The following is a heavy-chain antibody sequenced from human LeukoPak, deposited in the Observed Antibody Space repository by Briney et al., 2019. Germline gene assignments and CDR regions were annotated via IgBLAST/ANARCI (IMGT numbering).Heavy chain of an antibody. CDR2: ISGSGGST. J-gene: IGHJ4*02. Sequence: GGTLRLSCAASGFTFSSYGMSWVRQAPGKGLEWVSAISGSGGSTYYADSVKGRFTISRDNSKNTVYLQMDSLRFEDAAVYYCAQGLAYIRFDNWGQGTLVTVSS. CDR3: AQGLAYIRFDN. V-gene: IGHV3-23*01. D-gene: IGHD1-1*01. CDR1: GFTFSSYG.